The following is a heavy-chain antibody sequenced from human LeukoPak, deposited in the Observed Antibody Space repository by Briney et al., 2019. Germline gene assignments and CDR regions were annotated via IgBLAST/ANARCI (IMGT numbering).Heavy chain of an antibody. D-gene: IGHD3-10*01. CDR3: AKDADDYYGSGSHPSFDP. V-gene: IGHV3-23*01. CDR2: ISGSGGST. CDR1: GFTFSSYA. J-gene: IGHJ5*02. Sequence: GGSLRLSCAASGFTFSSYAMSWVRQAPGKGLEWVSAISGSGGSTYYADSVKGRFTISRDNSKNTLYLQMNCLRAEDTAVYYCAKDADDYYGSGSHPSFDPWGQGTLVTVSS.